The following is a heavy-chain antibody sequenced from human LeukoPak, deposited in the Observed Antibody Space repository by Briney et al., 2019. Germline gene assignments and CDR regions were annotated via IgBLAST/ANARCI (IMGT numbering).Heavy chain of an antibody. V-gene: IGHV4-59*01. CDR3: ARVVAAAGGNWFDP. CDR1: GGSISSYY. D-gene: IGHD6-13*01. Sequence: SETLSLTCTVSGGSISSYYWSWIRQPPGKGLEWIGYFYYSGSTNYNPSLKSRVTISVDTSKNQLSLKLTSVTAADTAVYYCARVVAAAGGNWFDPWGQGTLVTVSS. CDR2: FYYSGST. J-gene: IGHJ5*02.